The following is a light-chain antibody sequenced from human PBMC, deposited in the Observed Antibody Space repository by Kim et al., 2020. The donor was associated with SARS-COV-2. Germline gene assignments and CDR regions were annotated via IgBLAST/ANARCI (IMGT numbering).Light chain of an antibody. Sequence: HSVTISGPGSGSNIGNNAVNWYQQLPGKAPKLLIYYDDLLPSGVSDRFSGSKSGTSASLAISGLQSEDEADYYCAAWDDSLNGPVFGGGTQLTVL. J-gene: IGLJ2*01. CDR1: GSNIGNNA. CDR3: AAWDDSLNGPV. V-gene: IGLV1-36*01. CDR2: YDD.